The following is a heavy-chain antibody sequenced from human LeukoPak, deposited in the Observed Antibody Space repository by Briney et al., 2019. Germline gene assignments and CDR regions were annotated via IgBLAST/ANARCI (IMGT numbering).Heavy chain of an antibody. J-gene: IGHJ5*02. V-gene: IGHV1-2*02. CDR1: GYTFTGYY. D-gene: IGHD6-6*01. CDR3: AIGYSSSSDWFDP. CDR2: INPNSGGT. Sequence: ASLKVSCKASGYTFTGYYMHWVRQAPGQGLEWMGWINPNSGGTNYAQKFQGRVTMTRDTSISTAYMELSRLRSDDTAVYYCAIGYSSSSDWFDPWGQGTLVTVSS.